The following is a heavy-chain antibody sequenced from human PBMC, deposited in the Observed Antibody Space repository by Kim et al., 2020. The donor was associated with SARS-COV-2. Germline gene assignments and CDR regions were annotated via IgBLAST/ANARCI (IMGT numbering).Heavy chain of an antibody. CDR3: ARGTRFGELLAWFDP. Sequence: KFQGRVTITRDTSASTAYMELSGLRSEDTAVYYCARGTRFGELLAWFDPWGQGTLVTVSS. V-gene: IGHV1-3*01. D-gene: IGHD3-10*01. J-gene: IGHJ5*02.